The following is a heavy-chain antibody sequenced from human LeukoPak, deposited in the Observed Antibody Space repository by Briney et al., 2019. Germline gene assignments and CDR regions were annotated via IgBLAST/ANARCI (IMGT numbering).Heavy chain of an antibody. CDR1: GFTFSSYS. CDR2: SSSSSSHI. J-gene: IGHJ4*02. V-gene: IGHV3-21*01. CDR3: ARERGYSYGYGDY. Sequence: GGSLRLSCSASGFTFSSYSMNWVRQAPGEGLEWVSSSSSSSSHIYYADSVKGRFTISRDNAKNSRYLQMNSLRAEDTAVYYCARERGYSYGYGDYWGQGTLVTVSS. D-gene: IGHD5-18*01.